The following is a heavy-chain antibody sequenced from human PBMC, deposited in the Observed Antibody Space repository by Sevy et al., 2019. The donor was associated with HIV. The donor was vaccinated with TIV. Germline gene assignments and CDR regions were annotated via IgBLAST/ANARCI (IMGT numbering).Heavy chain of an antibody. CDR1: GFTFSDYW. Sequence: GGSLRLSCEASGFTFSDYWMTWVRQAPGKGLEWVAVIWFDGSNTFYADSVKGRFTISRDIAKNTLHLQMNSLRAEDTAVYYCARDLEFYDYGAYGPSFMPDYWGQGTLVTVSS. V-gene: IGHV3-33*08. D-gene: IGHD4-17*01. CDR3: ARDLEFYDYGAYGPSFMPDY. CDR2: IWFDGSNT. J-gene: IGHJ4*02.